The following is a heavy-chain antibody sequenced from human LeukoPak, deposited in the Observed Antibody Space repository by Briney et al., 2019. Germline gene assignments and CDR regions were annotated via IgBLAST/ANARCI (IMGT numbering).Heavy chain of an antibody. J-gene: IGHJ3*02. CDR1: GFTVSSSY. CDR3: ASPSSGQSFDI. CDR2: IYSGGST. D-gene: IGHD3-22*01. V-gene: IGHV3-53*01. Sequence: GGSLRLSCAASGFTVSSSYMSWVRQAPGKGLEWVSVIYSGGSTYYADSVKGRFSISRDKSKNTVFLQMSSLKAEDTAVYYCASPSSGQSFDIWGQGTTVTVSS.